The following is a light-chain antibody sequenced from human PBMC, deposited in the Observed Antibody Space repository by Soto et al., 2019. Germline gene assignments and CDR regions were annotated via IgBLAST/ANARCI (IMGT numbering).Light chain of an antibody. CDR2: EVS. Sequence: QSALTQPASVSGSPGQSITISCTGTSSDVGSYDLVSWYQQYPGKAPKLMIYEVSKRPSGVSDRFSGSKSGNTASLTISGLQAEDEADYYCCSYVDNVVFGGGTKLTVL. CDR1: SSDVGSYDL. J-gene: IGLJ2*01. V-gene: IGLV2-23*02. CDR3: CSYVDNVV.